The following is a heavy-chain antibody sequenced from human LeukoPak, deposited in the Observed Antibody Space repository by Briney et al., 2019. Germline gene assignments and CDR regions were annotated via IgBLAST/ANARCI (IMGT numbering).Heavy chain of an antibody. J-gene: IGHJ4*02. CDR3: ARAPSAYAIQYSYGLGVDY. V-gene: IGHV1-69*05. D-gene: IGHD5-18*01. CDR1: GGTFSSYA. Sequence: SVKVSCKASGGTFSSYAISWVRQAPGQGLEWMGRIIPIFGTANYAQKFQGRVTITTDESTSTAYMELSSLRSEDTAVYYCARAPSAYAIQYSYGLGVDYWGQGTLVTVSS. CDR2: IIPIFGTA.